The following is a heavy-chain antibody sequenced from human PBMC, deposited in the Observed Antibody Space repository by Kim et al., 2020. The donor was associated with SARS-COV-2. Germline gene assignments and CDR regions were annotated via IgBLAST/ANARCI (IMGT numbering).Heavy chain of an antibody. Sequence: ASVKVSCKASGYSFTSYAVNWVRQAPGQRPEWMGWISTNSGNPTYAQGFTGRFVFSLDTSANTAYLQISSLRAEDTAVYFCARGYDPPDDYFYYGMDVWGQGTTITVSS. J-gene: IGHJ6*02. CDR1: GYSFTSYA. CDR2: ISTNSGNP. D-gene: IGHD3-16*01. CDR3: ARGYDPPDDYFYYGMDV. V-gene: IGHV7-4-1*02.